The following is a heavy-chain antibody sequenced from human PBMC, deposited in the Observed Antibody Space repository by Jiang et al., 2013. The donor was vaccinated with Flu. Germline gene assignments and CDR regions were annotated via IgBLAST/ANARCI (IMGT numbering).Heavy chain of an antibody. D-gene: IGHD1-26*01. V-gene: IGHV3-33*01. CDR1: YG. CDR3: ARGAFRYSGSYFDY. J-gene: IGHJ4*02. CDR2: IWYDGSNK. Sequence: YGMHWVRQTPGKGLEWVAVIWYDGSNKYYVDSVKGRFTISRDNSKNTLYLQMNSLKAEDTAVYYCARGAFRYSGSYFDYWGQGTLVTVSS.